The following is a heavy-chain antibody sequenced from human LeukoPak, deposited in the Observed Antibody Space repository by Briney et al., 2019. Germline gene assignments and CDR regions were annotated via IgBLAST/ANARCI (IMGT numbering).Heavy chain of an antibody. CDR3: ARAPTVLVGYCSSSSCQADY. CDR2: INCNGGST. D-gene: IGHD2-2*01. CDR1: GFTFDDHG. Sequence: GGSLRLSCVASGFTFDDHGMSWVRQVPGKGLEWVPGINCNGGSTGYADSVKGRFTISRDNAKNSLYLQMSSLRVEDTAVYYCARAPTVLVGYCSSSSCQADYWGQGTLVTVSS. J-gene: IGHJ4*02. V-gene: IGHV3-20*04.